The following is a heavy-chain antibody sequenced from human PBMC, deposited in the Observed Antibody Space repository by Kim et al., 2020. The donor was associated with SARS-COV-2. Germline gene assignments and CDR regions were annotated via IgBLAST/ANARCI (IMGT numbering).Heavy chain of an antibody. Sequence: ASVKVSCKASGYTFTSYYMHWVRQAPGQGLEWMGIINPSGGSTSYAQKFQGRVTMTRDTSTSTVYMELSSLRSEDTAVYYCARDEGFIPHSNGMDVWGQGTTVTVSS. J-gene: IGHJ6*02. V-gene: IGHV1-46*01. CDR1: GYTFTSYY. CDR2: INPSGGST. D-gene: IGHD3-16*02. CDR3: ARDEGFIPHSNGMDV.